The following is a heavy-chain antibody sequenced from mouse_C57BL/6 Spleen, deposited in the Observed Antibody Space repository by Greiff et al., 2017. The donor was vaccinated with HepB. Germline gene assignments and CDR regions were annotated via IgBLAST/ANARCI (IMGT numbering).Heavy chain of an antibody. J-gene: IGHJ3*01. V-gene: IGHV6-3*01. Sequence: EVKLVESGGGLVQPGGSMKLSCVASGFTFSNYWMNWVRQSPEKGLEWVAQIRLKSDNYATHYAESVKGMFTISRDDSKSSVYLQMNNLRAEDTGIYYFTAYDYGAYWGQGTLVTVSA. D-gene: IGHD2-4*01. CDR1: GFTFSNYW. CDR3: TAYDYGAY. CDR2: IRLKSDNYAT.